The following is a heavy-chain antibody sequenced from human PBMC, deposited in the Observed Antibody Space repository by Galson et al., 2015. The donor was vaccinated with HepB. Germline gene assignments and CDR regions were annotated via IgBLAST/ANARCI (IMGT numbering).Heavy chain of an antibody. D-gene: IGHD1-1*01. J-gene: IGHJ4*02. CDR2: MNPNSGNT. CDR1: GYTFTSYD. CDR3: ATLARGTTTTVDY. V-gene: IGHV1-8*01. Sequence: SVKVSCKASGYTFTSYDINWVRQATGQGLEWMGWMNPNSGNTGYAQKFQGRVAMTRNTSISTAYMELSSLRSEDTAVYYCATLARGTTTTVDYWGQETLVTVSS.